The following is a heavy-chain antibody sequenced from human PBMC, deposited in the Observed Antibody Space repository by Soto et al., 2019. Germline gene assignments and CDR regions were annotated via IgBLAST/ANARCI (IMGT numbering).Heavy chain of an antibody. CDR2: IDPSDSYT. CDR1: GYSFTSYW. J-gene: IGHJ6*02. D-gene: IGHD6-6*01. V-gene: IGHV5-10-1*01. Sequence: PGESLKISCKGSGYSFTSYWISWVRQMPGKGLEWMGRIDPSDSYTNYSPSFQGHVTISADKSISTAYLQWSSLKASDTAMYYCARRKYPPNYYYYYGMDVWGQGTTVTVSS. CDR3: ARRKYPPNYYYYYGMDV.